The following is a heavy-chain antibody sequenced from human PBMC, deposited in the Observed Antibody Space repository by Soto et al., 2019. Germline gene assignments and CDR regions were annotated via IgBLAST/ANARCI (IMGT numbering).Heavy chain of an antibody. J-gene: IGHJ4*02. CDR3: EKAVIPNRYYFDY. Sequence: EVQLLESGGGLVQPGGSLRLSCAASGFTFSSYAMNSVRQAPGKGLEWVSAISGSGGSTYYADSVKGRFTISRDNSKNTLYLQMSSLRAEDTAVYYCEKAVIPNRYYFDYWGQGTLVTVSS. V-gene: IGHV3-23*01. D-gene: IGHD3-22*01. CDR1: GFTFSSYA. CDR2: ISGSGGST.